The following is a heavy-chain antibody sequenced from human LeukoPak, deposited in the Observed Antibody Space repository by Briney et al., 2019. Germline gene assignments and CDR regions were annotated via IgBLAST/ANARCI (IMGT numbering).Heavy chain of an antibody. CDR2: INPNSGGT. CDR3: ARDLDYDDYHAFDI. Sequence: ASVKVSCKASGYTFTGYYMHWVRQAPGQGLEWMGRINPNSGGTNYAQKFQGRVTMTRDTSISTAYMELSRLRSDDTAVYYCARDLDYDDYHAFDIWGRGTMVTVSS. V-gene: IGHV1-2*06. D-gene: IGHD4-17*01. J-gene: IGHJ3*02. CDR1: GYTFTGYY.